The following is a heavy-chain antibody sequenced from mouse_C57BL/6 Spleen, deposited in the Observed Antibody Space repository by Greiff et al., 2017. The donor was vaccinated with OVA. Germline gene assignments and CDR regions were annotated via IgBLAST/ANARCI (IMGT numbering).Heavy chain of an antibody. CDR2: IYPGSGST. J-gene: IGHJ2*01. Sequence: VQLQQPGAELVKPGASVKMSCKASGYTFTSYWITWVKQRPGQGLEWIGDIYPGSGSTNYNEKFKSKATLTVDTSSSTAYMQLSSLTSEDSAVYYCARSSATSNYFDYWGQGTTLTVSS. V-gene: IGHV1-55*01. D-gene: IGHD1-2*01. CDR3: ARSSATSNYFDY. CDR1: GYTFTSYW.